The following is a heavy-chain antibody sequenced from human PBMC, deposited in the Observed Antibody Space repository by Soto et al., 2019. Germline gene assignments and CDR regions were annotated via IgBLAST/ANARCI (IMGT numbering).Heavy chain of an antibody. CDR1: GFTVSSNY. J-gene: IGHJ6*03. D-gene: IGHD3-3*01. CDR2: IYSGGST. Sequence: PGGSLRLSCAASGFTVSSNYMSWVRQAPGKGLEWVSVIYSGGSTYYADSVKGRFTISRDNSKNTLYLQMNSLRAEDTAVYYCARGGSYDFWSGAPPYYMDVWGKGTTVTVSS. CDR3: ARGGSYDFWSGAPPYYMDV. V-gene: IGHV3-66*01.